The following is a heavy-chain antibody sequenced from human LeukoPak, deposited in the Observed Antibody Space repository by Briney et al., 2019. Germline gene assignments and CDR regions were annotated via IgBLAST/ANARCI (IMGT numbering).Heavy chain of an antibody. D-gene: IGHD3-22*01. CDR1: GFTFSSYA. Sequence: GGSLRLSCAASGFTFSSYAMSWVRQAPGKGLEWVSAISGSGGSTYYADSVKGRFTISRDNSKNTLYLQMNSLRVEDTSVYYCARDPPPVMHSLNYYDSSGYYYDLDYWGQGTLVTVSS. CDR2: ISGSGGST. CDR3: ARDPPPVMHSLNYYDSSGYYYDLDY. J-gene: IGHJ4*02. V-gene: IGHV3-23*01.